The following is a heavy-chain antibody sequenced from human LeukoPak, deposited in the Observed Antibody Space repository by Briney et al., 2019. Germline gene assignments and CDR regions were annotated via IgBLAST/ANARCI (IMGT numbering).Heavy chain of an antibody. Sequence: PGGSLRLSCAASGFTFSIYGMHWVRQAPGKGQEWVAFIRNDGKNKYYGDSVKGRITISRDNSQNTLYLQVNSLRAEDTAVYYCAKDFDGYSYGILDTWGQGTLVTVSS. D-gene: IGHD5-18*01. CDR1: GFTFSIYG. V-gene: IGHV3-30*02. CDR3: AKDFDGYSYGILDT. CDR2: IRNDGKNK. J-gene: IGHJ5*02.